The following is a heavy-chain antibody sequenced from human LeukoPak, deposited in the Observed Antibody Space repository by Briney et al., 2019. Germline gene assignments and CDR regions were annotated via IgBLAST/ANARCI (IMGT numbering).Heavy chain of an antibody. Sequence: GASVQVSCKASGYTFTGYYMHWVRQAPGQGREWMGWINPNSGGTNYAQKFQGRVTMTRDTSISTAYMELSRLRSDDTAVYYCARDNIVVVVAATRRDGDYWGQGTLVTVSS. CDR2: INPNSGGT. CDR1: GYTFTGYY. D-gene: IGHD2-15*01. CDR3: ARDNIVVVVAATRRDGDY. V-gene: IGHV1-2*02. J-gene: IGHJ4*02.